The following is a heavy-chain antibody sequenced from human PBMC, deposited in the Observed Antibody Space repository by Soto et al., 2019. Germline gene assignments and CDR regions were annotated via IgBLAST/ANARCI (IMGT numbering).Heavy chain of an antibody. V-gene: IGHV3-23*01. CDR3: AKDRSRTGIADVLEI. CDR2: LTDSGGNK. J-gene: IGHJ3*02. CDR1: TFRNYA. D-gene: IGHD6-13*01. Sequence: TFRNYAMSWVRQDPGKGLEWVSALTDSGGNKYHADSVKGRFTISRDNSKDTLYLQMNSLRAEDTAVYYCAKDRSRTGIADVLEIWGQGTMVTVSS.